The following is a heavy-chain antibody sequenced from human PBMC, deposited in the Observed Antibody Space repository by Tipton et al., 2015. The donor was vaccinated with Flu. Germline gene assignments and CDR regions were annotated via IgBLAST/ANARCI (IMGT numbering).Heavy chain of an antibody. CDR1: GFSFRSYG. Sequence: QLVQSGGGVVQPGRSLRLSCAASGFSFRSYGMHWVRQAPGKGLEWVAAIWYDGSDKYYADSVKGRFTISRDNAKNTLYLQMNSLTAEDTAVYFCARAGISYDILTGYFIDYWGQGTQVTVSS. V-gene: IGHV3-33*01. D-gene: IGHD3-9*01. CDR2: IWYDGSDK. CDR3: ARAGISYDILTGYFIDY. J-gene: IGHJ4*02.